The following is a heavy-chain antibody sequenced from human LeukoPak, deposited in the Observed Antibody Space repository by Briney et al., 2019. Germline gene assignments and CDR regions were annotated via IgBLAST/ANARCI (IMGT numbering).Heavy chain of an antibody. V-gene: IGHV1-24*01. D-gene: IGHD2-2*01. CDR2: FDPEDGET. Sequence: ASVKVSCKVSGYTLTELSMHWVRQAPGKGLEWMGGFDPEDGETVYAQRFQGRVTMTEDTSTDTAYMELSSLRSEDTAVYYCARDNSATSDCSSTSCFHFDYWGQGTLVTVSS. CDR3: ARDNSATSDCSSTSCFHFDY. CDR1: GYTLTELS. J-gene: IGHJ4*02.